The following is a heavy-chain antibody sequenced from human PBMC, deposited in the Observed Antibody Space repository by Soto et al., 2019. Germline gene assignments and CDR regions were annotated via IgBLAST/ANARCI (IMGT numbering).Heavy chain of an antibody. Sequence: PSETLSLTCTVSGGSINSYYWSWIRQPPGKGLEWIGYIYYSGSTVYNPSLKSRVTMSIDTSKSQFSLNLRSVTSADTAVYYCAWNYGDSLWGQGTLVTVSS. CDR3: AWNYGDSL. CDR1: GGSINSYY. CDR2: IYYSGST. D-gene: IGHD4-17*01. J-gene: IGHJ4*02. V-gene: IGHV4-59*01.